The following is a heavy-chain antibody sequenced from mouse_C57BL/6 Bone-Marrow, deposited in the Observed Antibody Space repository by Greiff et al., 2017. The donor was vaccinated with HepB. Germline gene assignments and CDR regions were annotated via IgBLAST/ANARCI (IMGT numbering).Heavy chain of an antibody. J-gene: IGHJ3*01. Sequence: DVKLVESGGGLVQPKGSLKLSCAASGFSFNTYAMNWVRQAPGKGLEWVARIRSKSNNYATYYADSVKDRFTISRDDSESMLYLQMNNLKTEDTAMYYCVRPNYYGSSPWFAYWGQGTLVTVSA. CDR1: GFSFNTYA. D-gene: IGHD1-1*01. CDR2: IRSKSNNYAT. V-gene: IGHV10-1*01. CDR3: VRPNYYGSSPWFAY.